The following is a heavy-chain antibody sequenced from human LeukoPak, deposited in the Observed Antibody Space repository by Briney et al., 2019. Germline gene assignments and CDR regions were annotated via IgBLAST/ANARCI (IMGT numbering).Heavy chain of an antibody. V-gene: IGHV1-46*01. CDR3: ARDRGYYYDSSGYYDPLDY. Sequence: ASVKVSCKASGYTFTSYYMHWVRQAPGQGLEWMGIINPSGGSTSYAQKFQGRVTITADESTSTAYMELSSLRSEDTAVYYCARDRGYYYDSSGYYDPLDYWGQGTLVTVSS. CDR2: INPSGGST. J-gene: IGHJ4*02. CDR1: GYTFTSYY. D-gene: IGHD3-22*01.